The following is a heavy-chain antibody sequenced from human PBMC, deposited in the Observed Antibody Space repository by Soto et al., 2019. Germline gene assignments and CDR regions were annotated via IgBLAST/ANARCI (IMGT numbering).Heavy chain of an antibody. CDR2: IWYDGSNK. CDR3: ARDILTGYTYYYGMDV. J-gene: IGHJ6*02. D-gene: IGHD3-9*01. V-gene: IGHV3-33*01. Sequence: PGGSLRLSCAAPGFTFSSYGMHWVRQAPGKGLEWVAVIWYDGSNKYYADSVKGRFTISRDNSKNTLYLQMNSLRAEDTAVYYCARDILTGYTYYYGMDVWGQGTTVTVSS. CDR1: GFTFSSYG.